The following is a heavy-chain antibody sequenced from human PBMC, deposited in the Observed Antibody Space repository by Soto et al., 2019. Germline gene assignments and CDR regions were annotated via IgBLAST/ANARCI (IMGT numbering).Heavy chain of an antibody. V-gene: IGHV3-23*01. CDR1: GFTFSSSA. D-gene: IGHD4-4*01. CDR2: ITGSGSST. CDR3: AKDGSNYGAFDY. Sequence: GGSLRLSCAASGFTFSSSAMSWVRQAPGPGLEWVSTITGSGSSTYYANTVKGRFTISRDNSKNTLYLHMNSLRAEDTAVYYCAKDGSNYGAFDYWGQGTLVTVSS. J-gene: IGHJ4*02.